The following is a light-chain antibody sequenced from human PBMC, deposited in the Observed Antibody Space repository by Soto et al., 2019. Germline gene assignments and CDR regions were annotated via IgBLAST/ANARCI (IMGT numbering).Light chain of an antibody. V-gene: IGLV2-8*01. CDR2: EVR. CDR1: SSDVGAYNF. J-gene: IGLJ1*01. Sequence: QSALTQPPSASGSAGQAVTISCTGTSSDVGAYNFVSWYQQHPYKAPKLMIYEVRTRPSGVPDRFSGSKSGNTASLTVSGLKAADAAEYSCLSLHGDRTYVFGTGTKLTVL. CDR3: LSLHGDRTYV.